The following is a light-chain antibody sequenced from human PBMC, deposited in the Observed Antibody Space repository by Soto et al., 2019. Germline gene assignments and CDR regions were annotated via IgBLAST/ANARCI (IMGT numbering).Light chain of an antibody. Sequence: QSVLTQPPSVSAAPGQKVTISCSGSSSNIGSNYVCWYQQLPGTAPKLLIYDNNKRPSGIPDRFSGSKSGTSATLGITGLQTGDEADYYCGTWDSSLSAGVFGGGTKLTVL. V-gene: IGLV1-51*01. J-gene: IGLJ3*02. CDR2: DNN. CDR1: SSNIGSNY. CDR3: GTWDSSLSAGV.